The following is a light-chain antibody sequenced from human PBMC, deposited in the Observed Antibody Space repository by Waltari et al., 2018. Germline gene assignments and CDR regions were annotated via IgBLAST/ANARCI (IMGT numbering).Light chain of an antibody. Sequence: QSALTQPASVSGSPGQSITISCTGTSSDVGSYNYVSWYQQHPGKAPKLMICDVTKRPSGVSNRFSGSKSGNTASLTISGLQAEDEADYYCSSYTSSSTWVFGGGTKLTVL. J-gene: IGLJ3*02. CDR2: DVT. V-gene: IGLV2-14*01. CDR3: SSYTSSSTWV. CDR1: SSDVGSYNY.